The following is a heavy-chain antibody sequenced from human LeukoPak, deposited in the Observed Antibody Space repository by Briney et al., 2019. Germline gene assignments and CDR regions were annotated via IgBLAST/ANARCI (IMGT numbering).Heavy chain of an antibody. Sequence: PGGSLRLSCAPSGFTFSSYSMNWVRQAPGKGLEWVSYIGISSSTIDYADSVKGRFTISRDNAKNSLYLQMNSLRAEDTAVYYCARDSGYAFDIWGQGTMVTVSS. CDR2: IGISSSTI. J-gene: IGHJ3*02. CDR3: ARDSGYAFDI. CDR1: GFTFSSYS. D-gene: IGHD1-26*01. V-gene: IGHV3-48*01.